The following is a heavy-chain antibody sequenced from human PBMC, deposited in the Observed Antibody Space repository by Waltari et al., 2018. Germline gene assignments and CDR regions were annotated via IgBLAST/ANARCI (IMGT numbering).Heavy chain of an antibody. D-gene: IGHD3-22*01. CDR2: IYTSGST. Sequence: QVQLQESGPGLVKPSQTLSLTCTVSGGSISSGSYYWSWIRQPAGKGLEWIGRIYTSGSTNYNPSLKSRVTISVDTSKNQFSLKLSSVTAADTAVYYCAREGGQGGYYYFAFDIWGQGTMVTVSS. J-gene: IGHJ3*02. V-gene: IGHV4-61*02. CDR3: AREGGQGGYYYFAFDI. CDR1: GGSISSGSYY.